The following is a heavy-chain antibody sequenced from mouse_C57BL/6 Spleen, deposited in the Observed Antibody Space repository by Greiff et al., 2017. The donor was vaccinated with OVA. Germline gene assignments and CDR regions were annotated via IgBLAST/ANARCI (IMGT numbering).Heavy chain of an antibody. Sequence: QVQLKESGPGILQSSQTLSLTCSFSGFSLSTSGMGVSWIRQPSGKGLEWLAHIYWDDDKRYNPSLKSRLTISKDTSRNQVFLKITSVDTADTATYYCARSAPVYYYGSIYFDYWGQGTTLTVSS. D-gene: IGHD1-1*01. V-gene: IGHV8-12*01. CDR3: ARSAPVYYYGSIYFDY. J-gene: IGHJ2*01. CDR2: IYWDDDK. CDR1: GFSLSTSGMG.